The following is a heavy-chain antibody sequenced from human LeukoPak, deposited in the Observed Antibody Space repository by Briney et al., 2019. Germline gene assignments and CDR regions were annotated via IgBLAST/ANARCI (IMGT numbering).Heavy chain of an antibody. CDR1: GFTVSSNY. CDR2: IYSGGST. CDR3: AKDRSSWKNYYYYYGMDV. D-gene: IGHD6-13*01. Sequence: GGSLRLSCAAPGFTVSSNYMSWVRQAPGKGLEWVSVIYSGGSTYYADSVKGRFTISRDNSKNTLYLQMNSLRAEDTAVYYCAKDRSSWKNYYYYYGMDVWGQGTTVTVSS. J-gene: IGHJ6*02. V-gene: IGHV3-66*01.